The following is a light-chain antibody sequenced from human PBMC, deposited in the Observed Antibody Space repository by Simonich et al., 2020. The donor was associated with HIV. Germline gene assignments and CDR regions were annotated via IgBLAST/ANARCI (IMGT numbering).Light chain of an antibody. J-gene: IGKJ1*01. CDR1: RSVLYSSNNKNY. CDR3: QQYYTTPPT. V-gene: IGKV4-1*01. Sequence: DIVMTQSPDSLAVDLGERATVNCRSSRSVLYSSNNKNYLAWYQQKPGQPPKLLIYWASTRESGVPDRFSASGSGTDFTLTISSLQAEDVAIYSCQQYYTTPPTFGQGTKVEIK. CDR2: WAS.